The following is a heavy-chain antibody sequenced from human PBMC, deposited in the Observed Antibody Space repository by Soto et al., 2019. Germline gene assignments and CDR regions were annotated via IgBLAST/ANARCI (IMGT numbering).Heavy chain of an antibody. CDR2: ISYDGSNK. D-gene: IGHD6-19*01. V-gene: IGHV3-30*03. CDR3: AGSFEQWLG. J-gene: IGHJ4*02. CDR1: GFTFSSYG. Sequence: GGSLRLSCAASGFTFSSYGMHWVRQAPGKGLEWVAVISYDGSNKYYADSVKGRFTISRDNSKNTLYLQMNSLRAEDTAVYYCAGSFEQWLGWGQGTLVTVSS.